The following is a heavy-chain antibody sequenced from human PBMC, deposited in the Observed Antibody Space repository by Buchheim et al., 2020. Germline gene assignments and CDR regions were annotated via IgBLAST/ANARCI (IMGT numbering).Heavy chain of an antibody. CDR1: GGSITSGDYY. D-gene: IGHD3-3*01. V-gene: IGHV4-30-4*01. J-gene: IGHJ3*01. CDR3: VGKGSGYNPDAFHL. Sequence: QVQLQESGPGLVQPSQTLSLTCTVSGGSITSGDYYWTWIRQPPGKGLEWIGYIYSSGYIYYSPSLKSRLTISMDTSKSQFYLKLSSVTATDTAVYYCVGKGSGYNPDAFHLWGQGT. CDR2: IYSSGYI.